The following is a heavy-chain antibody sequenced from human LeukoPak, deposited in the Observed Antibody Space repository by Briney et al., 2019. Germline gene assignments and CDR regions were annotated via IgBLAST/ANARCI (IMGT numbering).Heavy chain of an antibody. D-gene: IGHD3-22*01. Sequence: PSETLSLTCSVSGGSISSGSYYWSWIRQPAGKGLEWIGRIYTSGSTNYNPSLKSRVTISVDTSKNQLSLKLSSVTAADTAVYYCARDYPVVPYYYDSSGYYPGIWGQGTMVTVSS. J-gene: IGHJ3*02. CDR2: IYTSGST. CDR3: ARDYPVVPYYYDSSGYYPGI. V-gene: IGHV4-61*02. CDR1: GGSISSGSYY.